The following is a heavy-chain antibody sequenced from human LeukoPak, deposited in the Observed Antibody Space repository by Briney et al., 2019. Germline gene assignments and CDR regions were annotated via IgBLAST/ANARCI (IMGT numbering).Heavy chain of an antibody. CDR1: GGTFSSYA. CDR2: IIPILGIA. CDR3: ARDKAVAAGDAFDI. V-gene: IGHV1-69*04. Sequence: GASVKVSCKASGGTFSSYAISWVRQAPGQGLEWMGRIIPILGIANYAQKFQGRLTITADKSTSTAYMELSSLRSEDTAVYYCARDKAVAAGDAFDIWGQGTMVTVSS. J-gene: IGHJ3*02. D-gene: IGHD6-19*01.